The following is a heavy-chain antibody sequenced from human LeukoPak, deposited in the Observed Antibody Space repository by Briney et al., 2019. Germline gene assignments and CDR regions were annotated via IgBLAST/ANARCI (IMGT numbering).Heavy chain of an antibody. CDR3: ATGGPVAAAGSLYFDY. D-gene: IGHD6-13*01. J-gene: IGHJ4*02. CDR2: FDPEDGET. Sequence: ASVKVSCKVSGYTLTELSMHWVRQAPGKGLEWMGGFDPEDGETIYAQKFQGGVTMTEDTSTDTAYMELSSLRSEDTAVYYCATGGPVAAAGSLYFDYWGQGTLVTVSS. V-gene: IGHV1-24*01. CDR1: GYTLTELS.